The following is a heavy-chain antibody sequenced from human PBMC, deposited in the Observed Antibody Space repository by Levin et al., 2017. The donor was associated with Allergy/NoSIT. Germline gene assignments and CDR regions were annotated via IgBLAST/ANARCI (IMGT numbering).Heavy chain of an antibody. V-gene: IGHV3-33*01. Sequence: PGASVKVSCAASGFTFSSYGMHWVRQAPGKGLEGVAVIWYDGSNKYYADSVKGRFTISRDNSKNTLYLQMNSLIAEDTAVYYCARERARNYYYYGMDVWGQGTTVTVSS. J-gene: IGHJ6*02. D-gene: IGHD6-6*01. CDR1: GFTFSSYG. CDR2: IWYDGSNK. CDR3: ARERARNYYYYGMDV.